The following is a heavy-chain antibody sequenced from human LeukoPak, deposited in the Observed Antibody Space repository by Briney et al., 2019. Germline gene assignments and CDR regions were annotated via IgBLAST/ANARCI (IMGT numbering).Heavy chain of an antibody. CDR1: GGSISSSNW. J-gene: IGHJ4*02. D-gene: IGHD5-12*01. V-gene: IGHV4-4*02. Sequence: LTCAVSGGSISSSNWWSWVRRPPGKGLEWIGEIYHSGSTNYNPSLKSRVTISVDKSKNQFSLKLSSVTAADTAVYYCASSIRYSGYEADYWGQGTLVTVSS. CDR2: IYHSGST. CDR3: ASSIRYSGYEADY.